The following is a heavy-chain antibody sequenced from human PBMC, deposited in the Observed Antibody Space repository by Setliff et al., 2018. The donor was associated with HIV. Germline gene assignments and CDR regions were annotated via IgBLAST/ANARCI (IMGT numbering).Heavy chain of an antibody. V-gene: IGHV4-4*09. D-gene: IGHD2-21*02. J-gene: IGHJ4*02. CDR2: IHSSGST. CDR1: GGSVNDFY. Sequence: PSETLSLTCTVSGGSVNDFYCNWIRQPPGKGPEWIGYIHSSGSTIYNPSLKSRFTISLDTSKEQFSLELSSATAADTAVYYCATLDHSGGNFLAYWGQGSLVTVS. CDR3: ATLDHSGGNFLAY.